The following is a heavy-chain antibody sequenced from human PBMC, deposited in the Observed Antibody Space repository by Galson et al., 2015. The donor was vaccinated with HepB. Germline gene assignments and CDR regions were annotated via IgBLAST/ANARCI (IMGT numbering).Heavy chain of an antibody. J-gene: IGHJ4*02. Sequence: SLRLSCAASGFTFSSYAMHWVRQAPGKGLEWVAVISYDGSNKYYGDSVKGRFTISRDNFKNTLYLQMNSLRAEDTAVYYCAKDIAGIVGVTTGFFDYWGQGTLVTVSS. CDR3: AKDIAGIVGVTTGFFDY. CDR1: GFTFSSYA. D-gene: IGHD1-26*01. V-gene: IGHV3-30*18. CDR2: ISYDGSNK.